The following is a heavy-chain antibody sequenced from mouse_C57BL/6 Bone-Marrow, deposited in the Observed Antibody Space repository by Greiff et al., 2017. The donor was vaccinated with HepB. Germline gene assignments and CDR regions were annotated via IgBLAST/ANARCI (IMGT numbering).Heavy chain of an antibody. J-gene: IGHJ1*03. Sequence: QVQLQQPGAELVKPGASVKLSCKASGYTFTSYWMQWVKQRPGQGLEWIGEIDPSDSYTNYNQKFKGKATLTVDTSSSTAYMQRSSLTSEDSAVYYCARSGWYFDVWGTGTTVTVSS. V-gene: IGHV1-50*01. D-gene: IGHD3-1*01. CDR1: GYTFTSYW. CDR2: IDPSDSYT. CDR3: ARSGWYFDV.